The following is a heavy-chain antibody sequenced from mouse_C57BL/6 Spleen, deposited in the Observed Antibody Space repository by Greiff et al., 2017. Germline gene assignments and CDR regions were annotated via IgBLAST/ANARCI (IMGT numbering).Heavy chain of an antibody. Sequence: VQLQQPGAELVKPGASVKMSCKASGYTFTSYWITWVKQRPGQGLEWIGDSYPGSGSTNYNEKFKSKATLTVDTSSSTAYMQLSSLTSEDSAVYYCANLYYDYDWFAYWGQGTLVTVSA. V-gene: IGHV1-55*01. CDR1: GYTFTSYW. J-gene: IGHJ3*01. CDR2: SYPGSGST. CDR3: ANLYYDYDWFAY. D-gene: IGHD2-4*01.